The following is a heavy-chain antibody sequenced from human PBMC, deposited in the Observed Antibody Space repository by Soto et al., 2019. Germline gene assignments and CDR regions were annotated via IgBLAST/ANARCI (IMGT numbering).Heavy chain of an antibody. CDR1: YC. CDR2: ISSSSSYI. D-gene: IGHD3-22*01. Sequence: YCMNWVRQAPGKGLEWVSSISSSSSYIYYADSVKGRFTISRDNAKNSLYLQMNSLRAEDTAAYYCARTMIVVARGYYYGMDVWGQGTTVTVSS. V-gene: IGHV3-21*01. J-gene: IGHJ6*02. CDR3: ARTMIVVARGYYYGMDV.